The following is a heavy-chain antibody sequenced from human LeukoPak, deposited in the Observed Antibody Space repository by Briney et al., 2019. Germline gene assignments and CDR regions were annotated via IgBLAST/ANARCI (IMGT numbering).Heavy chain of an antibody. CDR3: ARESGKFDY. Sequence: PGGSLRLSCVASGLPIGDFAMHWVRQAPGQGLEWVSLISCDGVSTFFTDSVKGRFSISRDNSKNSLFLEMSSLRTEDTAMYYCARESGKFDYWGQGTLVAVSS. CDR2: ISCDGVST. J-gene: IGHJ4*02. CDR1: GLPIGDFA. V-gene: IGHV3-43*02.